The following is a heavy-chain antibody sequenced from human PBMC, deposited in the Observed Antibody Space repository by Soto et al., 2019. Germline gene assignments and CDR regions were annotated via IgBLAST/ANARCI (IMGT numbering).Heavy chain of an antibody. CDR3: ARTLGVFGVLDYYYYYGMDV. J-gene: IGHJ6*04. CDR1: GYTFTSYY. CDR2: INPSGGST. Sequence: GASVKVSCKASGYTFTSYYMHWVRQAPGQGLEWMGIINPSGGSTSYAQKFQGRVTMTRDTSTSTVYMELSSLRSEDTAVYYCARTLGVFGVLDYYYYYGMDVWGKGTTVTVSS. D-gene: IGHD3-3*01. V-gene: IGHV1-46*01.